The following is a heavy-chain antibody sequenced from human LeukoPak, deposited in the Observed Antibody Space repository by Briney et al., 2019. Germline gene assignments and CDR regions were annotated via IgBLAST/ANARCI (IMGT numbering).Heavy chain of an antibody. CDR2: ISWNSGSI. D-gene: IGHD5-18*01. Sequence: PGRSLRLSCAASGFTFDDYAMHWVRQAPGKGLEWVSGISWNSGSIGYADSVKGRFTISRDNAKNSLYLQMNRLRAEDTALYYCAKDKASYGQNWFDPWGQGTLVTVSS. CDR1: GFTFDDYA. J-gene: IGHJ5*02. CDR3: AKDKASYGQNWFDP. V-gene: IGHV3-9*01.